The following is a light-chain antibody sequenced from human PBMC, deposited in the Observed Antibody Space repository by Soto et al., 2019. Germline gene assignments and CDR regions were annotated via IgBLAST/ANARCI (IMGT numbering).Light chain of an antibody. V-gene: IGLV2-14*01. Sequence: QSALTQPASVSGSPGQSITISCTGTSSDVGGYNYVSWYQQHPGKAPKLMIYDVSNRPSRVSNRFSGSKSGNTASLTISGLQAEDAADYYCISYTSRVVFGGGTKLTVL. CDR1: SSDVGGYNY. J-gene: IGLJ2*01. CDR3: ISYTSRVV. CDR2: DVS.